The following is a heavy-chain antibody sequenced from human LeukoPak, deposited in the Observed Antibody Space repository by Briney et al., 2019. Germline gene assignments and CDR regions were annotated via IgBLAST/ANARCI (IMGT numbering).Heavy chain of an antibody. J-gene: IGHJ6*03. CDR2: ISGSGGST. CDR1: GFTFSSYG. V-gene: IGHV3-23*01. CDR3: AKGGYDYVWGNYYMDV. Sequence: PGGSLRLSCAASGFTFSSYGVSWVRQAPGKGLEWVSAISGSGGSTYYADSVKGRFTISRDNSKNTLYLQMNSLRAEDTAVYYCAKGGYDYVWGNYYMDVWGKGTTVTISS. D-gene: IGHD3-16*01.